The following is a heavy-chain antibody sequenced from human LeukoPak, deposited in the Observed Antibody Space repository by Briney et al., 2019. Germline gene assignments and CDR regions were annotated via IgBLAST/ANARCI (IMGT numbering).Heavy chain of an antibody. CDR3: ATPKGVAARGYYYSYGMDV. CDR2: ISYDGSNK. CDR1: GFTFSSYA. Sequence: GGSLRLSGAASGFTFSSYAMHWVHQAPGKGLEWVAVISYDGSNKYYADSVKGRFTISRDNSKNTLYLQMNSLRAEDTAVYYCATPKGVAARGYYYSYGMDVWGQGTTVTVSS. D-gene: IGHD6-6*01. V-gene: IGHV3-30-3*01. J-gene: IGHJ6*02.